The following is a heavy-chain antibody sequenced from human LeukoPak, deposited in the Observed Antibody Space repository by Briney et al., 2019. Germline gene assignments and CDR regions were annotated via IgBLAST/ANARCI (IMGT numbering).Heavy chain of an antibody. J-gene: IGHJ4*02. CDR2: ISYDGSNQ. Sequence: PGGSLRLSCTASGFTFSSYAIHWVRQAPGKGLEGVTVISYDGSNQYYADSVKGRFTIPRDNSNNTLYLQMNSLRAEDTAMYYCARDYYDSNGYSFDYWGQGTLVTVSS. V-gene: IGHV3-30-3*01. CDR3: ARDYYDSNGYSFDY. D-gene: IGHD3-22*01. CDR1: GFTFSSYA.